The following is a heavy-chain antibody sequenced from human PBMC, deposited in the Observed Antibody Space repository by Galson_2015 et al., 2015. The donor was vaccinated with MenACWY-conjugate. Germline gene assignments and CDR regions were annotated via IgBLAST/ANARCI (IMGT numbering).Heavy chain of an antibody. D-gene: IGHD3-22*01. J-gene: IGHJ5*02. V-gene: IGHV3-48*04. Sequence: SLRLSCAASAFTFSSYRMNWVRQAPGKGLEWGSYISSSSSTIYYADSVKGRFTISRDNAKNSLYLQMNSLRAEDTAVYHCARGSVYDSSGYYSTWGQGTLVTVSS. CDR3: ARGSVYDSSGYYST. CDR2: ISSSSSTI. CDR1: AFTFSSYR.